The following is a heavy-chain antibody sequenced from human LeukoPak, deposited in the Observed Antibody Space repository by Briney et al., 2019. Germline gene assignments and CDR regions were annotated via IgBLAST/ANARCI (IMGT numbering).Heavy chain of an antibody. Sequence: ASVKVSCKASGYTFTSYGISWVRQAPEQGLEWMGWISAYNGSTNYAQKLQGRVTMTTDTSTSTAYMELRSLRSDDTAVYYCARSQGYSSSWALGYFDYGGQGTLVTVPS. J-gene: IGHJ4*02. V-gene: IGHV1-18*01. D-gene: IGHD6-6*01. CDR2: ISAYNGST. CDR1: GYTFTSYG. CDR3: ARSQGYSSSWALGYFDY.